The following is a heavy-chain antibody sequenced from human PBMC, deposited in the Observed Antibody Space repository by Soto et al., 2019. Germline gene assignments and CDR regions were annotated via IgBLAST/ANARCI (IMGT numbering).Heavy chain of an antibody. CDR3: ARANGDDGAFDI. V-gene: IGHV3-48*03. J-gene: IGHJ3*02. Sequence: EVQLVESGGGLVQPGGSLRLSCAASGFTFSSYEMNWVRQAPGKGLEWVSYISSSGSTIYYADSVKGRFTISRDNAKNSLYLQKNSLRAEDTAVYYCARANGDDGAFDIWGQGTMVTVSS. CDR1: GFTFSSYE. D-gene: IGHD4-17*01. CDR2: ISSSGSTI.